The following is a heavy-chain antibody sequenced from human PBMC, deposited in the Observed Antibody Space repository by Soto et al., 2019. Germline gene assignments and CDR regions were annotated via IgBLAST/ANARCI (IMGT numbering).Heavy chain of an antibody. V-gene: IGHV5-10-1*01. J-gene: IGHJ6*02. CDR2: IDPSDSYT. CDR1: GYSFTSYW. D-gene: IGHD4-4*01. CDR3: ARRPSNYDYYYYGMDV. Sequence: PGESLKISCKGSGYSFTSYWISWVRQMPGKGLEWMGRIDPSDSYTNYSPSFQGHVTISADKSISTAYLQWSSLKASDTAMYYCARRPSNYDYYYYGMDVWGQGTTVTVSS.